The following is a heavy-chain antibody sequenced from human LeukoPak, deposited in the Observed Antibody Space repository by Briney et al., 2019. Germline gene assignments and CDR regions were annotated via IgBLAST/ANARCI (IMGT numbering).Heavy chain of an antibody. Sequence: GGSLRLSCATSGFTFSSYWMSWVRQAPRKGLEWVANIKQDGSEKYYVDSVKGRFTISRDNAKNSLYLQMNSLRAEDTAVYYCARCDSSSWDNWFDPWGQGTLVTVSS. V-gene: IGHV3-7*01. CDR3: ARCDSSSWDNWFDP. CDR2: IKQDGSEK. J-gene: IGHJ5*02. CDR1: GFTFSSYW. D-gene: IGHD6-13*01.